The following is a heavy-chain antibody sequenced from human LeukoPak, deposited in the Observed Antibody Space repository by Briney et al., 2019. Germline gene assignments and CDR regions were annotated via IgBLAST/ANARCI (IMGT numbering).Heavy chain of an antibody. D-gene: IGHD5-12*01. CDR1: GFTFRSYA. Sequence: GGSLRLSRSASGFTFRSYAMNWVRQAPGKGLEWVSAISVGGGTTYYADSVQGRFTISRDNYKSTLFLQMNSLRAEETAVYYCAKDREGLSSGYDLEYFDYWGQGSLVTVSS. V-gene: IGHV3-23*01. J-gene: IGHJ4*02. CDR2: ISVGGGTT. CDR3: AKDREGLSSGYDLEYFDY.